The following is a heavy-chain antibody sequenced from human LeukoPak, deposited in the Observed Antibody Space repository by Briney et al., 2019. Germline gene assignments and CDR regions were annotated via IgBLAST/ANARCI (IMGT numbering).Heavy chain of an antibody. CDR1: GFTFSSYG. D-gene: IGHD3-10*01. Sequence: GGSLRLSCAASGFTFSSYGMPWVRQAPGKGLEWVAVIWYDGSNKYYADSVKGRFTISRDNSKNTLYLQMNSLRAEDTAVYYCARDLYYYGSGSYPWDYWGQGTLVTVSS. J-gene: IGHJ4*02. V-gene: IGHV3-33*01. CDR2: IWYDGSNK. CDR3: ARDLYYYGSGSYPWDY.